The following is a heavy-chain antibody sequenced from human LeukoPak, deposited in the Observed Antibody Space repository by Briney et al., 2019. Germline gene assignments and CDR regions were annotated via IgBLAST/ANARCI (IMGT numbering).Heavy chain of an antibody. CDR2: IWYDGSKK. J-gene: IGHJ4*02. Sequence: GGSLRLSCAASGYTFRRNGMHWVRQAPGKGREWVAVIWYDGSKKYYGDSVRGRFTISRDNSKNTLYLQMNSLRAEDTAVYYCARWLSDKIDSNGYLDYWGQGTLVAVSS. V-gene: IGHV3-33*01. CDR3: ARWLSDKIDSNGYLDY. CDR1: GYTFRRNG. D-gene: IGHD5-18*01.